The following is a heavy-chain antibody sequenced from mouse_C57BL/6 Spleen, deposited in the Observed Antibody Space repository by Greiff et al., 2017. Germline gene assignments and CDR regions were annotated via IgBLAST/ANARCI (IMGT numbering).Heavy chain of an antibody. J-gene: IGHJ4*01. CDR1: GYTFTSYW. Sequence: QVQLKESGAELAKPGASVKLSCKASGYTFTSYWMHWVKQRPGQGLEWIGYINPSSGYTKYNQKFKDKATLTADKSSSTAYMQLSSLTYEDSAVYYCAKGNYSNHEGYYAMDYWGQGTSVTVSS. D-gene: IGHD2-5*01. V-gene: IGHV1-7*01. CDR3: AKGNYSNHEGYYAMDY. CDR2: INPSSGYT.